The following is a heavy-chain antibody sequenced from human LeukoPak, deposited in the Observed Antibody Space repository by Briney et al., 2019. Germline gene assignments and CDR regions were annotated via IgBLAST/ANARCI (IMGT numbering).Heavy chain of an antibody. D-gene: IGHD6-19*01. Sequence: HPGGSLRLSCEASGFSFSNYWMHWVRQAPGKGLVWVSRINVDGSTTSHAESVKGRFTISRDNAKNTLYLQMNSLRVEDTAVYYCARGDGRSGWYLDYWGQGTLVTVSS. CDR2: INVDGSTT. CDR3: ARGDGRSGWYLDY. CDR1: GFSFSNYW. V-gene: IGHV3-74*01. J-gene: IGHJ4*02.